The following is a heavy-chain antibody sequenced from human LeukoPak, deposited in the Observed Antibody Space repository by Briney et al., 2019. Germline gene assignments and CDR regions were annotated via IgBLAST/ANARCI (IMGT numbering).Heavy chain of an antibody. CDR3: AKDREYYGSGSYSDY. CDR2: SSGSGGST. Sequence: GGSLRLSCAASGFTFSSYAMSWVRQAPGKGLEWVSASSGSGGSTYYADSVKGRFTISRDNCKKTRYLQMNSLRAEDTAVYYCAKDREYYGSGSYSDYWGQGTLVTVSS. CDR1: GFTFSSYA. J-gene: IGHJ4*02. V-gene: IGHV3-23*01. D-gene: IGHD3-10*01.